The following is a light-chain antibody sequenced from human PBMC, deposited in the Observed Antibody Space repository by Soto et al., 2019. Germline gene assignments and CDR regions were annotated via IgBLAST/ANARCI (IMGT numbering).Light chain of an antibody. V-gene: IGKV1-39*01. CDR1: ESISRH. CDR3: QRTCSTLSIT. Sequence: DIQMTQSPSSLSASVGDRVTITCRASESISRHLNWYQQKPGKAPKILIYAASSLQNGVPSRFRGRGYGTDFTLTITNLEHEDFATYYCQRTCSTLSITSGQGTRLHI. J-gene: IGKJ5*01. CDR2: AAS.